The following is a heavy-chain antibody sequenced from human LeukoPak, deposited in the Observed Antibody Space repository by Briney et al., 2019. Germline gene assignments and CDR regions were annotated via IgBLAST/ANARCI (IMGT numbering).Heavy chain of an antibody. CDR3: ARGEVPQFY. D-gene: IGHD1-26*01. CDR2: ISSSGSTI. J-gene: IGHJ4*02. Sequence: GGSLRLSCAASGFTFSSYEMNWVRQAPGKGLEWVSYISSSGSTIYYADSVKGRFTISRDSAKNSVYLQMNSLRAEDTAVYYCARGEVPQFYWGQGTLVTVSS. CDR1: GFTFSSYE. V-gene: IGHV3-48*03.